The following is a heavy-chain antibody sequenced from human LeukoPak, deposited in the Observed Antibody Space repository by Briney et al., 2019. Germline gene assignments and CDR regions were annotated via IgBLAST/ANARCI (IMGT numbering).Heavy chain of an antibody. D-gene: IGHD4-11*01. Sequence: SETLSLTCAVYGGSLSGYYWSWIRQPPGKGLEWIGSIYHSGSTYYNPSLKSRVTISVDTSKNQFSLKLSSVTAADTAVYYCASMTTVTTEPFDYWGQGTLVTVSS. CDR2: IYHSGST. J-gene: IGHJ4*02. CDR3: ASMTTVTTEPFDY. CDR1: GGSLSGYY. V-gene: IGHV4-34*01.